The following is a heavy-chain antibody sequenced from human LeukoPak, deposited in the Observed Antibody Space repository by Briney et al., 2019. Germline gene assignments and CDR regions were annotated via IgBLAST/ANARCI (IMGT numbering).Heavy chain of an antibody. CDR3: ARGLRQGSAWSWGPKEKSYQYMDV. Sequence: KPSETLSLTCGVSGGSFSSHYLTWLRQPPGKGLEWIGEINPRGSTNYNPSLESRVTVSADTSRNQLSLSLTSVTAADSAVYFCARGLRQGSAWSWGPKEKSYQYMDVWGTGTTVIVSS. V-gene: IGHV4-34*01. CDR2: INPRGST. J-gene: IGHJ6*04. D-gene: IGHD6-19*01. CDR1: GGSFSSHY.